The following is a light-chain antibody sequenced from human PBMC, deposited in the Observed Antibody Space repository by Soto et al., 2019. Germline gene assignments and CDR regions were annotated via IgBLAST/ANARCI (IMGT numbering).Light chain of an antibody. CDR2: AAS. CDR1: QSISSY. CDR3: QQSYSTPA. J-gene: IGKJ1*01. V-gene: IGKV1-39*01. Sequence: DIQMTQSPSSLSASVGDRVTITCRASQSISSYLNCYQQKPGTAPKLLIYAASSFQSGVPSRFSGSGSGTDFTLTISSLQPEDFATYYCQQSYSTPAFGQGTKVDI.